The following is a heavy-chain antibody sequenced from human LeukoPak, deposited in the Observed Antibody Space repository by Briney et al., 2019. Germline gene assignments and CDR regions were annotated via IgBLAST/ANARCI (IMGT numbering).Heavy chain of an antibody. J-gene: IGHJ6*02. CDR1: GFTYSSHG. Sequence: GGSLRLSCAASGFTYSSHGMHWVRQTPGKGLEWVAVTYYDESKKFYEDSVKGRFTISRDNSKNTLYLEMNSLRVEDTAVYYCARDNYYDSSGYYYGIYYYGMDVWGQGTTVTVSS. V-gene: IGHV3-33*08. D-gene: IGHD3-22*01. CDR3: ARDNYYDSSGYYYGIYYYGMDV. CDR2: TYYDESKK.